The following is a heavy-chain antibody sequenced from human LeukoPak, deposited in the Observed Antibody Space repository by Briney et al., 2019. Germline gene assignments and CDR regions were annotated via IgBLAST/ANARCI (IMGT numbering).Heavy chain of an antibody. CDR1: GGSISSYY. CDR3: ARGAWAGYDSGSHFDY. D-gene: IGHD1-26*01. V-gene: IGHV4-4*07. Sequence: SETLSLTCSVSGGSISSYYWSWIRQPAGKGLEWIGRIYTSGSTNYNPSLKSRVTMSVDTSKNQFSLKLSSVTAADTAVYYCARGAWAGYDSGSHFDYWGQGTLVTVSS. CDR2: IYTSGST. J-gene: IGHJ4*02.